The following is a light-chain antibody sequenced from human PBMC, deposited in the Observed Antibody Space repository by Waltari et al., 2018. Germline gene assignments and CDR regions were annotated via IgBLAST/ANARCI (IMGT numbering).Light chain of an antibody. CDR3: QQYNNWPPIT. V-gene: IGKV3D-15*01. CDR1: QSVSNS. CDR2: SAS. J-gene: IGKJ5*01. Sequence: LSVSPGERATLSCRASQSVSNSLAWYQHRPGRAPRLLIHSASTRAPGIPARFSGSGSETEFTLTISNLQSEDFALYYCQQYNNWPPITFGQGTRLEIK.